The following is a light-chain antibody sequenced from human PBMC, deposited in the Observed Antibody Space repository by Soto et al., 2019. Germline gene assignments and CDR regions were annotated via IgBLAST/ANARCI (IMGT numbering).Light chain of an antibody. CDR3: QSYDSSLSGLV. CDR1: SSNIGAGYD. Sequence: QSVLTQPPSVSGAPGQRVTISCTGSSSNIGAGYDVHWYQQLPGTAPKLLIYGNSNRPSGVPDRFSGSMSGTSASLAITGLQAEDEADYYCQSYDSSLSGLVFGTGTKVTVL. CDR2: GNS. J-gene: IGLJ1*01. V-gene: IGLV1-40*01.